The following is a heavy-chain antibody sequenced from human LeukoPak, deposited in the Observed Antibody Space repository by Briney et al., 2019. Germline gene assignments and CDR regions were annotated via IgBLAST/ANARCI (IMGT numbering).Heavy chain of an antibody. CDR1: GGSFSGYY. CDR3: ARLNLGTARAQLVDMRARGYNWFDP. CDR2: INHSGST. V-gene: IGHV4-34*01. D-gene: IGHD6-13*01. Sequence: SETLSLTCAVYGGSFSGYYWSWVRQPPGKGLEWIGEINHSGSTNYNPSLRSRVTISVDTSKNLFSLKLSSVTAADTAVYYCARLNLGTARAQLVDMRARGYNWFDPWGQGTLVTVSS. J-gene: IGHJ5*02.